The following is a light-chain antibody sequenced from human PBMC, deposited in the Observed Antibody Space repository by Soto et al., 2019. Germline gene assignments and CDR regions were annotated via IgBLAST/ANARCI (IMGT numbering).Light chain of an antibody. CDR1: QSVSSSY. V-gene: IGKV3-20*01. CDR2: GAS. J-gene: IGKJ2*01. CDR3: QQYVTSPYT. Sequence: EIVLTQSPGTLSLSPGERATLSCRASQSVSSSYLAWYQQKPGQAPRLLIYGASSRATGIPDRFSGGGSGNDVTPTNRKPEPQEFALYYCQQYVTSPYTFGQGTKLEI.